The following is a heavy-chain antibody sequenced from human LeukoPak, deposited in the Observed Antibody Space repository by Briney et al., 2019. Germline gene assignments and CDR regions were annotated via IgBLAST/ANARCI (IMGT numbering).Heavy chain of an antibody. Sequence: PGGSLRLSCAASGFAVSSNYMIWVRQAPGKGLEWVSILYSGGTTYYADSVKGRFAISRDNSKNTLYLQMNSLRAEDTAVYYCAIDYGGVGAFDIWGQGTMVTVSS. V-gene: IGHV3-66*01. CDR2: LYSGGTT. CDR3: AIDYGGVGAFDI. D-gene: IGHD4-23*01. CDR1: GFAVSSNY. J-gene: IGHJ3*02.